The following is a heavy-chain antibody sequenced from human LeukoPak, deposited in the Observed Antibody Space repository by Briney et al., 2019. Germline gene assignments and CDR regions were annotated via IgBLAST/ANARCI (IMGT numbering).Heavy chain of an antibody. CDR3: ASTSMVRGVITPFDY. V-gene: IGHV3-23*01. J-gene: IGHJ4*02. Sequence: PGGSLRLSCAPSGAIFSNHAMSWVRQAPGKGLEWVSLISGTGVTTYYAASVKGRFTISRDNSKNTLYLQMNSLRAEDTALYYCASTSMVRGVITPFDYWGQGTLVTVCS. CDR1: GAIFSNHA. D-gene: IGHD3-10*01. CDR2: ISGTGVTT.